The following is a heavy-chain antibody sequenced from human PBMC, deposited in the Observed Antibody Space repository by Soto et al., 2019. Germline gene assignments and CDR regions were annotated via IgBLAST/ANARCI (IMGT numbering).Heavy chain of an antibody. CDR1: GFPFSSYG. CDR3: ARSGG. D-gene: IGHD6-19*01. V-gene: IGHV3-33*01. Sequence: QVQLVESGGGVLQPGRSLRLSCAASGFPFSSYGMHWVRQAPGKGLEWVAVIWYDGSTKYYADSVKGRFTVSRDNSKNTLYLQMNSLRAENTAVYYRARSGGWGQGTLVTVSS. CDR2: IWYDGSTK. J-gene: IGHJ4*02.